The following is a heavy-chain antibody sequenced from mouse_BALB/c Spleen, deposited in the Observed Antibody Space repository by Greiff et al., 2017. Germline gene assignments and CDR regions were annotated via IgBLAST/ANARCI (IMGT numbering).Heavy chain of an antibody. V-gene: IGHV5-6-3*01. CDR2: INSNGGST. CDR1: GFTFSSYG. J-gene: IGHJ2*01. D-gene: IGHD4-1*01. CDR3: ARGDWEDY. Sequence: EVQVVESGGGLVQPGGSLKLSCAASGFTFSSYGMSWVRQTPDKRLELVATINSNGGSTYYPDSVKGRFTISRDNAKNTLYLQMSSLKSEDTAMYDCARGDWEDYWGQGTTLTVSS.